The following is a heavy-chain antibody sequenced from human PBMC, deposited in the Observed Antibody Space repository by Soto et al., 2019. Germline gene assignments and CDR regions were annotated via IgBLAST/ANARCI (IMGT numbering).Heavy chain of an antibody. CDR2: IYWDDDK. V-gene: IGHV2-5*02. Sequence: QITLKESGPTLVKPTQTLTLTCTFSGFSLSATGVGVGWIRQPPGKALEWLAVIYWDDDKRYSPSLKSRLTITKDISKNQVVLRMTNMDPVDTATYYSARARVVYWFDSWGQGTVVTVSS. D-gene: IGHD6-6*01. CDR3: ARARVVYWFDS. J-gene: IGHJ5*01. CDR1: GFSLSATGVG.